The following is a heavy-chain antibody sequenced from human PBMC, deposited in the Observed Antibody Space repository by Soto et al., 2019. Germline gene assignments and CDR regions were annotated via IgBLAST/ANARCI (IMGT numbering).Heavy chain of an antibody. D-gene: IGHD6-13*01. J-gene: IGHJ4*02. CDR2: IKGKTDSATT. Sequence: EVQLVESGGGLVKPGGSLRLSCTASGFIFSKAWMNWVRQAPGQGLEWVGHIKGKTDSATTDYAAPVKGRFTISRDDSKNTLYLQVNSLKTEDTAVYYCTTFGGIVAAGFDSWGQGTLVTVSS. CDR3: TTFGGIVAAGFDS. V-gene: IGHV3-15*07. CDR1: GFIFSKAW.